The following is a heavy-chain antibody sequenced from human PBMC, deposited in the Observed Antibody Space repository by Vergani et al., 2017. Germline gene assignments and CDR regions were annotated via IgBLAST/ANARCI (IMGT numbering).Heavy chain of an antibody. Sequence: QVQLQESGPGLVKPSETLSLTCTVSNDSVSNTFYYWGWIRQPPGKGLEWIGYIYHSGSTYYNPSLKSRVTISVDRSKNQFSLKLSSVTAADTAVYYCAREGAKYQPPVWGKGTTVTVSS. V-gene: IGHV4-30-2*01. D-gene: IGHD2-2*01. CDR1: NDSVSNTFYY. CDR3: AREGAKYQPPV. CDR2: IYHSGST. J-gene: IGHJ6*04.